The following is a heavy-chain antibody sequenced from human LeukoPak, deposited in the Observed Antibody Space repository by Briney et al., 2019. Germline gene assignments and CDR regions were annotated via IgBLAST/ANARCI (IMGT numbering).Heavy chain of an antibody. J-gene: IGHJ4*02. D-gene: IGHD1-26*01. V-gene: IGHV4-34*01. CDR1: GGSFNGYY. CDR3: ARRGVGATLPFDY. CDR2: INHSGST. Sequence: RASETLSLTCAVYGGSFNGYYWSWIRQPPGKGLEWIGEINHSGSTNYNPSLKSRVTISVDTSKNQFSLKLSSLTAADTAVYYCARRGVGATLPFDYWGQGTLVTVSS.